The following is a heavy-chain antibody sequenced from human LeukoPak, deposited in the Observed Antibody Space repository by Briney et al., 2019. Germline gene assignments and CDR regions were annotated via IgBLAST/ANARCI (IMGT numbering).Heavy chain of an antibody. J-gene: IGHJ4*02. V-gene: IGHV3-30*02. CDR2: IRYDGSNK. Sequence: PGGSLRLSCAASGFTFSNYGMHWVRQAPGKGLEWVAFIRYDGSNKYYADSVKGRFTISRDNSKNTLYLQMNSLRAGDTAVYYCAKGVVPAANLDYWGQGTLVTVSS. CDR3: AKGVVPAANLDY. CDR1: GFTFSNYG. D-gene: IGHD2-2*01.